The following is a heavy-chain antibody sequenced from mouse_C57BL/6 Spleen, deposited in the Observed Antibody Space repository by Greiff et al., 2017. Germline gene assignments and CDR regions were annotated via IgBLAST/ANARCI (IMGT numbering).Heavy chain of an antibody. J-gene: IGHJ3*01. CDR2: IHPSDSDT. D-gene: IGHD2-5*01. CDR3: AITYYSNSGWFAY. V-gene: IGHV1-74*01. CDR1: GYTFTSYW. Sequence: QVQLQQPGAELVKPGASVKVSCKASGYTFTSYWMHWVKQRPGQGLEWIGRIHPSDSDTNYNQKFKGKATVTVDKSSSTAYMQLSSLTSEDSAVYYCAITYYSNSGWFAYWGQGTLVTVSA.